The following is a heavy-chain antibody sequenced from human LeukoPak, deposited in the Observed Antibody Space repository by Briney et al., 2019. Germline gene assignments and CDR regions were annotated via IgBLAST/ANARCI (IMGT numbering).Heavy chain of an antibody. D-gene: IGHD5-24*01. V-gene: IGHV3-7*03. Sequence: GGSLRLSSAASGFMFSSNWMSWVRLAPGKGLEWVANIKEDGTETYYVDSVKGRFTISRDNAKNSLYLQMNSLRVEDTAVYYCAKEGRSLQTYWGQGTLVTVSS. CDR2: IKEDGTET. CDR1: GFMFSSNW. CDR3: AKEGRSLQTY. J-gene: IGHJ4*02.